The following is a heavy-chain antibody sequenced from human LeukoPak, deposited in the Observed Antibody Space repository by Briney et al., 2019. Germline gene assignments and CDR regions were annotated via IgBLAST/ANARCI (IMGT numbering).Heavy chain of an antibody. D-gene: IGHD6-25*01. Sequence: GESLRLSCAASGFTFSSFAMSWVRQAPGKGLEWVSAISGSGGATYYADSVKGRFTISRDNSKNTLYLQMNSLRAEDTAVYYCAKASRGIVAAMDVWGKGTTVTVSS. CDR2: ISGSGGAT. CDR1: GFTFSSFA. J-gene: IGHJ6*03. CDR3: AKASRGIVAAMDV. V-gene: IGHV3-23*01.